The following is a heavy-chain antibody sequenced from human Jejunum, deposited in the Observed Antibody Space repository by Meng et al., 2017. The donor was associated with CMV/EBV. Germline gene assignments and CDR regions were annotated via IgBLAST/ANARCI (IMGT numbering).Heavy chain of an antibody. Sequence: TASGYLFTDYYIPWVRQAPGQGLEWMALINPSGYNTNYTQKFQGRITVTRDTSTRTVYMELNNLTFEDTAVYYCAKEGVLYGMDVWGQGTTVTVSS. CDR2: INPSGYNT. V-gene: IGHV1-46*01. D-gene: IGHD4/OR15-4a*01. CDR1: GYLFTDYY. J-gene: IGHJ6*02. CDR3: AKEGVLYGMDV.